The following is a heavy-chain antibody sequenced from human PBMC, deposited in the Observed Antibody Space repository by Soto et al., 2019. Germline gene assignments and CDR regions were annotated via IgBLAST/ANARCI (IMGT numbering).Heavy chain of an antibody. CDR3: ATASGGYSSYYYGMDV. J-gene: IGHJ6*02. CDR2: FDPEDGET. CDR1: GYIFSRYG. Sequence: ASVKVSCKASGYIFSRYGISWVRQAPGQGLEWMGGFDPEDGETIYAQKFQGRVTMTEDTSTDTAYMELSSLRSEDTAVYYCATASGGYSSYYYGMDVWGQGTTVTVSS. V-gene: IGHV1-24*01. D-gene: IGHD5-18*01.